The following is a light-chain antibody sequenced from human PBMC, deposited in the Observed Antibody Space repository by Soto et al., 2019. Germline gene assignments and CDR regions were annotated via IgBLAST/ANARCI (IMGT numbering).Light chain of an antibody. CDR2: DAS. Sequence: EIGMTQYPATLSVSPGERATLSCRASQSVRSNLAWYQQKPGQDPRLLISDASTRATGVPARFSGSGSGTEFTLTISTLQSEDFALYYCQQYTNWPRTFGQGTRVEFK. V-gene: IGKV3-15*01. CDR3: QQYTNWPRT. CDR1: QSVRSN. J-gene: IGKJ1*01.